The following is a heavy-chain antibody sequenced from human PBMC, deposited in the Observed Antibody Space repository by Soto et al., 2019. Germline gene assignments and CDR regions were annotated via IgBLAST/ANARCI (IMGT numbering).Heavy chain of an antibody. J-gene: IGHJ5*02. CDR3: ASHPRTTVTTMGWFDP. V-gene: IGHV1-18*01. CDR2: ISAYNGNT. Sequence: VQLVQSGAEVKKPGASVKVSCKASGYTFTSYGISWVRQAPGQGLEWMGWISAYNGNTNYAQKLQGRVTMTTDTSTSTAYMELRSLRSDDTAVYYCASHPRTTVTTMGWFDPWGQGTLVTVSS. CDR1: GYTFTSYG. D-gene: IGHD4-17*01.